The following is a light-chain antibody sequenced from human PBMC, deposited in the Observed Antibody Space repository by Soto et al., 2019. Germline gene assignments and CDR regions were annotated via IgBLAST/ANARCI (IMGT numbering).Light chain of an antibody. CDR1: SSNIGSNT. V-gene: IGLV1-44*01. J-gene: IGLJ3*02. CDR3: AAWDYSLSWV. CDR2: SNN. Sequence: QSVLTQPPSASGTPGQRVTISCSGSSSNIGSNTVNWYQQLPGTAPKHLIFSNNQRPSGVPDRFSGSKSGTSASLAISVLQPEDEADYYCAAWDYSLSWVFGGGTKVTVL.